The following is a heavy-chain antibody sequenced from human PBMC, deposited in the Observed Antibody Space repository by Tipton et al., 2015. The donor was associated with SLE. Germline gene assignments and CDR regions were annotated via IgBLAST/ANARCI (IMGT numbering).Heavy chain of an antibody. D-gene: IGHD6-13*01. V-gene: IGHV4-61*01. CDR3: ARLRRAAGTLFLDY. Sequence: TLSLTCTVSGGSISSGSYYWSWIRQPPGKGLEWIGYIYYSGSTNYNPSLKSRVTISEDTSKNQFSLKLSSVTAADTAVYYCARLRRAAGTLFLDYWGQGTLVIVSA. CDR1: GGSISSGSYY. J-gene: IGHJ4*02. CDR2: IYYSGST.